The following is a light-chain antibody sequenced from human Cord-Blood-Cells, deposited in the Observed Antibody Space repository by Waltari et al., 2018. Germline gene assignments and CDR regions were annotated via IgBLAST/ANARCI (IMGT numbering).Light chain of an antibody. CDR3: QQSYSTLYS. CDR2: AAS. J-gene: IGKJ2*03. V-gene: IGKV1-39*01. Sequence: DIQMTQSPSSLSASVGDRVTITSRASQSISSYLNWYQQKPGKAPKLLIYAASSLQSGVPSRFGGSGSGTDFTLTISSLQPEDFATYYCQQSYSTLYSFGQGTKLEIK. CDR1: QSISSY.